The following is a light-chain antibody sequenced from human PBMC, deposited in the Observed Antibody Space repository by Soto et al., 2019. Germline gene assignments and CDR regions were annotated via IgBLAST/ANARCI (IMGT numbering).Light chain of an antibody. CDR3: QQYGSSPES. J-gene: IGKJ1*01. V-gene: IGKV3-20*01. Sequence: VLTQPAGTPFLYPREPTTLSXXASQSLSSSYLAWYQQKPGQAPRLLIYDASNRATGIPARFSGSGSGTEFTLTISRLEPEDFAVYYCQQYGSSPESFGQGAKVDI. CDR2: DAS. CDR1: QSLSSSY.